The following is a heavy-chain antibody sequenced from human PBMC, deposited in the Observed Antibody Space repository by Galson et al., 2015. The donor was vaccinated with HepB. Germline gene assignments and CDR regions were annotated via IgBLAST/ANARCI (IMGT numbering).Heavy chain of an antibody. CDR3: ARDTSPEWTYDFWSGYYLSHAHTLDY. D-gene: IGHD3-3*01. V-gene: IGHV3-11*06. CDR2: ISSSSSYT. Sequence: SLRLSCAASGFTFSDYYMSWIRQAPGKGLEWVSYISSSSSYTNYADSVKGRFTISRDNAKNSLYLQMNSLRAEDTAVYYCARDTSPEWTYDFWSGYYLSHAHTLDYWGQGTLVTVSS. J-gene: IGHJ4*02. CDR1: GFTFSDYY.